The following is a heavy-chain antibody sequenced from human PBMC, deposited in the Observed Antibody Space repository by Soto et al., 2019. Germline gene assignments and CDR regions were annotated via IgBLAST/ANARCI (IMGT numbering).Heavy chain of an antibody. D-gene: IGHD3-10*01. CDR1: GGSISSGGYY. V-gene: IGHV4-31*03. CDR3: ARETTYYYGSGRPT. J-gene: IGHJ4*02. CDR2: IYYSGST. Sequence: TLSLTCPVSGGSISSGGYYWSWIRQHPGKGLEWIGYIYYSGSTYYNPSLKSRVTISVDTSKNQFSLKLSSVTAADTAVYYCARETTYYYGSGRPTWGQGTLVTVSS.